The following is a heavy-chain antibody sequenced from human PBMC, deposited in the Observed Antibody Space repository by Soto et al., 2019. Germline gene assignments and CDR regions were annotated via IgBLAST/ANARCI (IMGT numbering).Heavy chain of an antibody. V-gene: IGHV4-30-4*02. J-gene: IGHJ4*02. CDR2: IYYSGST. D-gene: IGHD3-9*01. Sequence: PSETLSLTCTVSGGSISSGDYYWSWIRQPPGKGLEWIGYIYYSGSTYYNPSLKSRVTISVDTSKNQFSLKLSSPTVQRHLDWVCGHWGQGTPVTVSS. CDR1: GGSISSGDYY. CDR3: GH.